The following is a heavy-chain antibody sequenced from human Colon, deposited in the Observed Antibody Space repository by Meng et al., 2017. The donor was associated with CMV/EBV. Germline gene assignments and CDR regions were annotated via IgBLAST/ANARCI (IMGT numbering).Heavy chain of an antibody. CDR2: IKGKRDGGTT. Sequence: GESLKISCAVSGFTFSDAWMSWVRQAPGKGLEWVGRIKGKRDGGTTDYAAPVKGRFTISRDDSKNTLYLQMNSLKTEDTAVYYCASKGGGNYGMDYWGQGTLVTVSS. CDR3: ASKGGGNYGMDY. CDR1: GFTFSDAW. J-gene: IGHJ4*02. V-gene: IGHV3-15*01. D-gene: IGHD1-7*01.